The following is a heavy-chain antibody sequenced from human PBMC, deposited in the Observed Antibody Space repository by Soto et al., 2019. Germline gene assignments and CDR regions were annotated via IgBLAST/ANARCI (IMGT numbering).Heavy chain of an antibody. CDR3: ARFYMVRGVMGAFEI. V-gene: IGHV4-31*03. Sequence: QVQLRESGPGLVKPSQTLSLTCTVSGGSISGGGYYWSWIRQHPGKGLEWIGYIYYSGSTYYNPSLKSRVTTSVDTSKMQFSLNLSSVTAADTAAYYCARFYMVRGVMGAFEIWGQGKMVTVSS. CDR1: GGSISGGGYY. CDR2: IYYSGST. J-gene: IGHJ3*02. D-gene: IGHD3-10*01.